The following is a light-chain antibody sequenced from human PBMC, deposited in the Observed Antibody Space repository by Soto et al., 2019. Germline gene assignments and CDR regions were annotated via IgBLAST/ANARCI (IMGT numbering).Light chain of an antibody. Sequence: EIVLTQSPGTLSLSPGERATLSCRASQSVSSSYLAWYQQKPGQAPRLLIYGASSRATGTPDRFSGSGSGTDFATTISSLEPEDFAVYYYQQYGSSPPLTFGGGTKVEIK. CDR2: GAS. CDR1: QSVSSSY. CDR3: QQYGSSPPLT. J-gene: IGKJ4*01. V-gene: IGKV3-20*01.